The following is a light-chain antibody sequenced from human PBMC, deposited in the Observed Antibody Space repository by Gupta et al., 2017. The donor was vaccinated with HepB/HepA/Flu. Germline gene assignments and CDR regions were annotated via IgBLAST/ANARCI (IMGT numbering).Light chain of an antibody. CDR1: RSVGSTY. Sequence: DIALTQSPGTLSLSPGETATLSCRASRSVGSTYLGWYQQKPGQAPRIHIYSASNRATGIPDRFSGSGSGTDFTLTIIRLEPEDFAFYYCQQYVSTPFTFGPGTKVD. CDR3: QQYVSTPFT. V-gene: IGKV3-20*01. CDR2: SAS. J-gene: IGKJ3*01.